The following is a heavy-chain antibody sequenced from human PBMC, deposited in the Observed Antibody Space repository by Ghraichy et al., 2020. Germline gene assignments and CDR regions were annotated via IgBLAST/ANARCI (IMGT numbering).Heavy chain of an antibody. V-gene: IGHV4-34*01. CDR2: INHSGST. Sequence: SETLSLTCAVYGGSFSGYYWSWIRQPPGKGLEWIGEINHSGSTNYNPSLKSRVTISVDTSKNQFSLKLSSVTAADTAVYYCARDASKVKGIAAAAPGMDVWGQGTTVTVSS. D-gene: IGHD6-13*01. CDR3: ARDASKVKGIAAAAPGMDV. J-gene: IGHJ6*02. CDR1: GGSFSGYY.